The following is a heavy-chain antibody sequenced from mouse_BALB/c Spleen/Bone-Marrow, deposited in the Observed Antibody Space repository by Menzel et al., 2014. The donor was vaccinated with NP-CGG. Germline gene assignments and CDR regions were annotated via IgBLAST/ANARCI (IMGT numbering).Heavy chain of an antibody. V-gene: IGHV1-87*01. CDR3: ARGFPFDY. J-gene: IGHJ2*01. Sequence: SGAELARPGASVKLSCKASGYTFTSYWMQWVKQRPGQGLEWIGAIYPGDGDTRYTQKFKGKATLTADKSSSTAYMRLSSLASEDSAVYYCARGFPFDYWGQGTTLTVSS. CDR2: IYPGDGDT. CDR1: GYTFTSYW.